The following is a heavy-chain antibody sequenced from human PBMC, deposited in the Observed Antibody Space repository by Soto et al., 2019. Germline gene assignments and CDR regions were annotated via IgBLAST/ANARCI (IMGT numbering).Heavy chain of an antibody. CDR2: MTGYTGDT. D-gene: IGHD2-2*01. Sequence: QVQLVQSGGEVKKPGASVKVSCKASGYNFNIYGITWVRQAPGQGLEWMGWMTGYTGDTNSERKFLGRLSMTRDTSTSTAYMELKSLRSDDAAVYYCARGGQCTSTSCYRGFYRGMDVWGQGTTVTVSS. CDR3: ARGGQCTSTSCYRGFYRGMDV. V-gene: IGHV1-18*04. J-gene: IGHJ6*02. CDR1: GYNFNIYG.